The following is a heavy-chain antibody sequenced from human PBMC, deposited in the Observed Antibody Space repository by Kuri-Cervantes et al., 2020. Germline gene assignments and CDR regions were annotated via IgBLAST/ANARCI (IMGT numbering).Heavy chain of an antibody. J-gene: IGHJ4*02. CDR2: IYYSGST. D-gene: IGHD2/OR15-2a*01. V-gene: IGHV4-31*02. Sequence: SETLSLSCTVSGGSISSGGYYWSWIRQHPGKGLEWIGYIYYSGSTYYNPSLKSRVTISVDTSKNQFSLKLSSVTAADTAVYYCAKGDCISTTCPFEYWGQGTLVTVSS. CDR3: AKGDCISTTCPFEY. CDR1: GGSISSGGYY.